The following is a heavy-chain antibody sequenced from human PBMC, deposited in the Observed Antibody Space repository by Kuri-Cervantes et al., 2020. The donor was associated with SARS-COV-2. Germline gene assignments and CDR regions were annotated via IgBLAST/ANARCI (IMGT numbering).Heavy chain of an antibody. D-gene: IGHD2-2*01. CDR2: INWNGGST. CDR1: GFTFDDYG. Sequence: GGSLKISCAASGFTFDDYGMSWVRQAPGKGLEWVSGINWNGGSTGYADSVKGRFTISRDNSKNTLYLQMNSLRAEDTAVYYCAKRARNCSSTSCYPAEYFQHWGQGTLVTVSS. CDR3: AKRARNCSSTSCYPAEYFQH. V-gene: IGHV3-20*04. J-gene: IGHJ1*01.